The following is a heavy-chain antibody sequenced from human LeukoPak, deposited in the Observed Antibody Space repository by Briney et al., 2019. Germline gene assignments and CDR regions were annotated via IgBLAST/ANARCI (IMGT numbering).Heavy chain of an antibody. J-gene: IGHJ4*02. CDR3: ASSRYDILTGHYNFDY. Sequence: SGPTLLKPTQTLTLTCTFSGFSLSTTGVGVGWIRQPPGKALEWLALIYWDDDNRYSPSLKSRLTITKDTSKNQVVLTMTNMDPVDTATYYCASSRYDILTGHYNFDYWGQGTLVTVSS. D-gene: IGHD3-9*01. CDR2: IYWDDDN. CDR1: GFSLSTTGVG. V-gene: IGHV2-5*02.